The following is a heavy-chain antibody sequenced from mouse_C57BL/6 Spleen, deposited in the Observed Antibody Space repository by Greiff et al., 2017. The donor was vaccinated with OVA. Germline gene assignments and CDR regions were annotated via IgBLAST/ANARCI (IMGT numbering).Heavy chain of an antibody. J-gene: IGHJ4*01. CDR1: GYTFTSYW. CDR3: ARRGGSSYVSYAMDY. D-gene: IGHD1-1*01. V-gene: IGHV1-55*01. Sequence: QVQLQQPGAELVKPGASVKMSCKASGYTFTSYWITWVKQRPGQGLEWIGDIYPGSGSTNYNEKFKSKATLTVDTSSSTAYMQLSSLTSEDSAVYYCARRGGSSYVSYAMDYWGQGTSVTVSS. CDR2: IYPGSGST.